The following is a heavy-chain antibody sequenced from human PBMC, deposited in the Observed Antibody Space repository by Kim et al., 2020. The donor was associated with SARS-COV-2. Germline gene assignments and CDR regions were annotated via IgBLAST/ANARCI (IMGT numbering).Heavy chain of an antibody. CDR2: ISNDSSNK. CDR3: AKDREYYDIYSGYFDC. Sequence: GGSLRLSCAASGFTFSSYSMHWVRQAPGKGLEWVSAISNDSSNKYYADSVKGRFTISRDNSKNTLYLQMNSLRAEDTAVYYCAKDREYYDIYSGYFDCWG. D-gene: IGHD3-9*01. CDR1: GFTFSSYS. V-gene: IGHV3-30*18. J-gene: IGHJ4*01.